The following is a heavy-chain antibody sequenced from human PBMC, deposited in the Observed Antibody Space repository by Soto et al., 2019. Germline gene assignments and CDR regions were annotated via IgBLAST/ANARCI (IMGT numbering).Heavy chain of an antibody. CDR1: GFTFSGYW. J-gene: IGHJ3*02. CDR3: AIEGRLVGAFDI. CDR2: IHPDGRGR. D-gene: IGHD1-26*01. Sequence: EVQLVESGGGLVQPGGSLRLSCAASGFTFSGYWMAWGRQAPGKGLEWVANIHPDGRGRYYVDSVKGRFTISRDNAQNSLYLQMNSLRAEDTALYYCAIEGRLVGAFDIWGQGTVVTVSS. V-gene: IGHV3-7*01.